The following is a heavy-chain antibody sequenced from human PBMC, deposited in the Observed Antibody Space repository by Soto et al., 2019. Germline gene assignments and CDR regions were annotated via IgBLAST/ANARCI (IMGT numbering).Heavy chain of an antibody. CDR3: ARETWFGDLTTDY. J-gene: IGHJ4*02. CDR2: IIINTGDT. Sequence: GGSLRLSCAASGFTFSDHYMSWIRQAPGKGLEWISYIIINTGDTSYADSVRGRFTISRDKAKRSVDLQMNSLTAEDTAVYYCARETWFGDLTTDYWGPGTLVTVSS. V-gene: IGHV3-11*05. CDR1: GFTFSDHY. D-gene: IGHD3-10*01.